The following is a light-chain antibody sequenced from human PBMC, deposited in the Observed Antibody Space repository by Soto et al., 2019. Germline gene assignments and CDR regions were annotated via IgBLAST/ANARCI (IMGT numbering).Light chain of an antibody. CDR1: QSVTSY. CDR3: QQYKNWLWT. J-gene: IGKJ1*01. V-gene: IGKV3-11*01. CDR2: DAS. Sequence: EIVLTQSPATLSLSPGESATLSCRASQSVTSYLAWYQQKPGQAPRLLIFDASQRATGIPARFSGSGSGTEFTLTISSLQSEDSAVYYCQQYKNWLWTFGQGTKVDIK.